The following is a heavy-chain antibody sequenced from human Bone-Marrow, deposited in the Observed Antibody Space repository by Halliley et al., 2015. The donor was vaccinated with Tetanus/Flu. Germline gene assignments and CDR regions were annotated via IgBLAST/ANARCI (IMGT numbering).Heavy chain of an antibody. J-gene: IGHJ6*02. CDR2: ISSSSRYI. D-gene: IGHD1-26*01. CDR3: SRIEAAGYYGMDV. Sequence: VSSISSSSRYIYCADSVKGRFTISRDNAKNSLFLQMSSLRAEDTGVYFCSRIEAAGYYGMDVWGQGTTVTVSS. V-gene: IGHV3-21*01.